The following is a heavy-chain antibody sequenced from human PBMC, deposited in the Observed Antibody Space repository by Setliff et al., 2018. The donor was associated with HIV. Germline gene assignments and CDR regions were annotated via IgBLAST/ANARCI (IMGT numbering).Heavy chain of an antibody. D-gene: IGHD5-18*01. V-gene: IGHV1-46*01. CDR1: GYTFTNFY. CDR3: ARESPHVDTDRVSQHPTDYDYYGMDV. J-gene: IGHJ6*02. CDR2: INPGGGNT. Sequence: ASVKVSCKASGYTFTNFYMHWVRQAPGQGLEWMGIINPGGGNTRYAQRFQGRVSMTRDTSTSTVYMELSSLRSEDTAVYYCARESPHVDTDRVSQHPTDYDYYGMDVWGQGTMVTVSS.